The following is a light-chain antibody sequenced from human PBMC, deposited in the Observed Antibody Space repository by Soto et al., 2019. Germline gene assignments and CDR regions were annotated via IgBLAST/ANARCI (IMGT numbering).Light chain of an antibody. J-gene: IGKJ4*01. CDR2: GAS. CDR3: QQYNTWPLT. Sequence: EIVMTQSPATLSVSPGDRATLSCRASQSVSTYLAWYQQKPGQAPRLLVYGASTGATGIPDRFSGSGSGTEFTLTINSLQPEDFAVYYCQQYNTWPLTFGGGTKVDI. CDR1: QSVSTY. V-gene: IGKV3-15*01.